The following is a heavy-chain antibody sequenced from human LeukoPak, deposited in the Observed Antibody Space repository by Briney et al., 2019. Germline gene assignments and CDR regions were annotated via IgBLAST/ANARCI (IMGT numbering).Heavy chain of an antibody. D-gene: IGHD3-10*01. J-gene: IGHJ4*02. CDR3: ARDEMVRGVIIPLDY. Sequence: GGSLRLSCAASGFTFSSYEMNWVRQAPGKGLEWASYISSSGSTIYYADSVKGRFTISRDSAKNSLYLQMNSLRAEDTAVYYCARDEMVRGVIIPLDYWGQGTLVTVSS. CDR1: GFTFSSYE. CDR2: ISSSGSTI. V-gene: IGHV3-48*03.